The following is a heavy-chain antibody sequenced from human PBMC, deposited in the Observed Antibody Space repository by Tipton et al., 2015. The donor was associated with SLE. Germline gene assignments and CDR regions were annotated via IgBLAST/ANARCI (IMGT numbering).Heavy chain of an antibody. J-gene: IGHJ4*02. V-gene: IGHV3-48*01. CDR3: ARDLYYSDTSGYYSLLDY. CDR1: GFTFSSYF. D-gene: IGHD3-22*01. CDR2: ISSSSSTI. Sequence: SLRLSCAASGFTFSSYFMNWVRQAPGKGLEWVSYISSSSSTIYYADSVKGRFTISRDNAKNSLYLQMNSLRAEDTAVYYCARDLYYSDTSGYYSLLDYWGQGTLVTVSS.